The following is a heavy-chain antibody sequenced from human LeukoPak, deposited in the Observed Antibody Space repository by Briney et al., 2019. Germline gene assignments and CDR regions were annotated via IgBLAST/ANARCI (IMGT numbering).Heavy chain of an antibody. CDR3: ARRGRDGYNLWYFDY. D-gene: IGHD5-24*01. CDR2: IYPGDSDT. V-gene: IGHV5-51*01. CDR1: GYSFTSYW. Sequence: GESLKISCKGSGYSFTSYWIGWVRQMPGTGLEWMGIIYPGDSDTRYSPSFQGQVTISVDKSISTAYLQWSSLKAWDTAMYYCARRGRDGYNLWYFDYWGQGTLVTVSS. J-gene: IGHJ4*02.